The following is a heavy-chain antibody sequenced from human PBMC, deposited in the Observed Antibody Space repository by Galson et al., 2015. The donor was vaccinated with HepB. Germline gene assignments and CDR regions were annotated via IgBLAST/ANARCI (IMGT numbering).Heavy chain of an antibody. V-gene: IGHV2-5*08. J-gene: IGHJ3*01. D-gene: IGHD5-12*01. Sequence: PALVKPTQTLTLTCTFSGFSLSTNGVRVSWIRQPPGKALEWLAVIYWDDEKHYSPSLEGRLTITKDTSKNQVVLTMTNMDPMDTATYYCAHRGGYSDYPDAYDVWGQGTVVIVSS. CDR1: GFSLSTNGVR. CDR3: AHRGGYSDYPDAYDV. CDR2: IYWDDEK.